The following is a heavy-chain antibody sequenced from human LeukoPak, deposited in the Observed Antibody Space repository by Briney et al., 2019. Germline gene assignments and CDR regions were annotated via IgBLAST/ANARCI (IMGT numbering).Heavy chain of an antibody. Sequence: PGGSLRLSCAASGFTFSSYWMHWVRQAPGKGLVWVSRINSDGSSTSYADSVKGRFTISRDNAKNTLYLQMNSLRAEDTAVYYCARPIRTIFGVVIDWFDPSGQGTLVTVSS. D-gene: IGHD3-3*01. CDR3: ARPIRTIFGVVIDWFDP. CDR1: GFTFSSYW. V-gene: IGHV3-74*01. J-gene: IGHJ5*02. CDR2: INSDGSST.